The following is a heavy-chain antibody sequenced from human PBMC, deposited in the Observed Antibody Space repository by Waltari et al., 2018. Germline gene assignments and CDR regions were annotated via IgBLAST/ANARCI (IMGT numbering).Heavy chain of an antibody. J-gene: IGHJ4*02. V-gene: IGHV4-39*07. CDR2: FFNGGTT. CDR1: GGSVSSSRYN. CDR3: ARGAFDY. Sequence: QLQLQESGPGLVKPSETLSLTCAVSGGSVSSSRYNWGWSRQPPGKGLEWIGSFFNGGTTFYNPSLKSRVTILVDTSKYQFSLKLSSVTAADSAVYYCARGAFDYWGQGTLVTVSS.